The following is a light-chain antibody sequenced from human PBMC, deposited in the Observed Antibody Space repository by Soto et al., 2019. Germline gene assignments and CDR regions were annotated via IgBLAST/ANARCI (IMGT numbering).Light chain of an antibody. Sequence: QPVLTQPPSVSGAPGQRVTISCTGSSSNIGAGYDVHWYQQLPGTPPKLLIYGNSNRPSGVPDRFSGSKSGTSASLAITGLQAEDEADYYCQSYDSSLSGWVFGGGTKLTVL. CDR2: GNS. CDR1: SSNIGAGYD. V-gene: IGLV1-40*01. J-gene: IGLJ3*02. CDR3: QSYDSSLSGWV.